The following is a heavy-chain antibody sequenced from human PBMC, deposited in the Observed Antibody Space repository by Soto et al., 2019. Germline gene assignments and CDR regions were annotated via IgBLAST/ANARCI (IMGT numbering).Heavy chain of an antibody. CDR1: GFTFSSYA. D-gene: IGHD3-10*01. V-gene: IGHV3-23*01. Sequence: GGSLRLSCAASGFTFSSYAMSWVRQAPGKGLEWVSAISGSGGSTYYADSVKGRFTISRDNSKNTLYLQMNSLRAEDTAVYYCAKDSTAGFGSGGFDYWGQGTLVTVSS. J-gene: IGHJ4*02. CDR2: ISGSGGST. CDR3: AKDSTAGFGSGGFDY.